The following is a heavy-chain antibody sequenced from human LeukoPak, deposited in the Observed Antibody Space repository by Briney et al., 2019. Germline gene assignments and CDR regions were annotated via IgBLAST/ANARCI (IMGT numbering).Heavy chain of an antibody. V-gene: IGHV1-3*01. J-gene: IGHJ5*02. CDR2: INAGNGNT. CDR1: GYTFTSYA. D-gene: IGHD4-11*01. Sequence: ASVKVSCKASGYTFTSYAMHWERQAPGQRLEWMGWINAGNGNTKYSQKFQGRVTITRDTSASTAYMELSSLRSEDTAVYYCAKTGHSNPNNWFDPWGQGTLVTVSS. CDR3: AKTGHSNPNNWFDP.